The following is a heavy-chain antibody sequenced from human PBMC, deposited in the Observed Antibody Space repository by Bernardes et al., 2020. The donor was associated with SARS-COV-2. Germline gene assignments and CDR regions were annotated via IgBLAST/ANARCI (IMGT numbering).Heavy chain of an antibody. CDR1: GGSISTYY. CDR2: IYTSGTT. Sequence: SETLSLTCTVSGGSISTYYWSWIRQPAGKGLEWIGRIYTSGTTSYNPSLESRVTMSVDTSKNQFSLKLNSVTAADTAVYFCARRSVVVAAGDAFDIWGQGTMVTVSS. D-gene: IGHD2-15*01. CDR3: ARRSVVVAAGDAFDI. V-gene: IGHV4-4*07. J-gene: IGHJ3*02.